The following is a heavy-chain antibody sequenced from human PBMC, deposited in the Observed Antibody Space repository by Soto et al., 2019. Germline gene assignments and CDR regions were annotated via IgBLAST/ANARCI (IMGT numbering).Heavy chain of an antibody. D-gene: IGHD3-10*01. CDR3: ARDDEDGSYCDLGY. V-gene: IGHV3-30-3*01. J-gene: IGHJ4*02. CDR1: GFTFSNYI. Sequence: QVQLVESGGGVVQPGRSLRLSCAASGFTFSNYIMHWVRQAPGKGLEWVAMILHDGNNKYYADSVKGRFTISRENSKNTLYLQMNSLRTEDTAIYYCARDDEDGSYCDLGYWGQGTLFTVSS. CDR2: ILHDGNNK.